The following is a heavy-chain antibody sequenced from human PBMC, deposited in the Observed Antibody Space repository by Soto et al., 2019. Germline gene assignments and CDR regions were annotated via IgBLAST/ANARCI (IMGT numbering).Heavy chain of an antibody. J-gene: IGHJ5*02. V-gene: IGHV4-30-4*01. CDR3: ARDNWNYSRFHSNWFDP. Sequence: SETLSLTCTVSGGSISSGDYYWSWIRQPPGKGLEWIGYIYYSGSTYYNPSLKSRVTISVDTSKNQFSLKLSSVTAADTAVYYCARDNWNYSRFHSNWFDPWGQGALVTVSS. CDR2: IYYSGST. D-gene: IGHD1-7*01. CDR1: GGSISSGDYY.